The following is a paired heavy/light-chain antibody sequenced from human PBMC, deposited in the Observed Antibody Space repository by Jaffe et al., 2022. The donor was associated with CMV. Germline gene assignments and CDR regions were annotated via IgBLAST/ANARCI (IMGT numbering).Light chain of an antibody. CDR1: QSVSSSY. V-gene: IGKV3-20*01. Sequence: EIVLTQSPGTLSLSPGERATLSCRASQSVSSSYLAWYQQKPGQAPRLLIYGASSRATGIPDRFSGSGSGTDFTLTISRLEPEDFAVYYCQQYGSSPLGFGGGTKVEIK. CDR2: GAS. J-gene: IGKJ4*01. CDR3: QQYGSSPLG.
Heavy chain of an antibody. Sequence: EVQLLESGGGLVQPGGSLRLSCAASGFTFSSYAMSWVRQAPGKGLEWVSAISGSGGSTYYADSVKGRFTISRDNSKNTLYLQMNSLRAEDTAVYYCAKGWWFGEFPYYYYYGMDVWGQGTTVTVSS. CDR3: AKGWWFGEFPYYYYYGMDV. V-gene: IGHV3-23*01. D-gene: IGHD3-10*01. J-gene: IGHJ6*02. CDR2: ISGSGGST. CDR1: GFTFSSYA.